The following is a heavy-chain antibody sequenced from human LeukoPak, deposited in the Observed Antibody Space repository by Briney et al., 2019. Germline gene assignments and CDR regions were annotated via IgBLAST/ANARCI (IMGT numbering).Heavy chain of an antibody. CDR1: GGSISSGSYS. V-gene: IGHV4-61*02. CDR3: ATSPVTTWWFDP. J-gene: IGHJ5*02. CDR2: MYSSGAT. D-gene: IGHD4-17*01. Sequence: SETLSLTCTVSGGSISSGSYSWNWIPQPAGKGLEWIGRMYSSGATNYNPSLKSRVTISVDTSKNQFSLKLSSVTASDTAVYYCATSPVTTWWFDPWGQGTLVTVSS.